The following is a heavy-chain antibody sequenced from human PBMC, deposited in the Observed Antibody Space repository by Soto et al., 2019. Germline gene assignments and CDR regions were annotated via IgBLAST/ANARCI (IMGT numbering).Heavy chain of an antibody. CDR2: ISSSSSTI. V-gene: IGHV3-48*02. D-gene: IGHD6-19*01. CDR1: GFTFSSYS. J-gene: IGHJ6*02. CDR3: ARVGEQWLVVSNYYYYGMAV. Sequence: EVQLVESGGGLVQPGGSLRLSCAASGFTFSSYSMNWVRQAPGKGLEWVSYISSSSSTIYYADSVKGRFTISRDNAKNSLYLQMNSLRDEDTAVYYCARVGEQWLVVSNYYYYGMAVGGQGTTVTVSS.